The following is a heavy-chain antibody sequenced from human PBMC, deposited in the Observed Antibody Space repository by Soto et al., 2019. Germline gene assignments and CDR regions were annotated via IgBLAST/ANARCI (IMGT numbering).Heavy chain of an antibody. CDR3: ARGSAAGTKSPSDY. J-gene: IGHJ4*02. CDR2: IHYSGST. CDR1: GGSISGYY. Sequence: SETLSLTCTVSGGSISGYYWSWIRQSPGKGLEWIGYIHYSGSTNYNPSLKSRVTISVDTSKNQLSLKLSSVTAADTAVYYCARGSAAGTKSPSDYWGQGTLVTVYS. D-gene: IGHD6-13*01. V-gene: IGHV4-59*01.